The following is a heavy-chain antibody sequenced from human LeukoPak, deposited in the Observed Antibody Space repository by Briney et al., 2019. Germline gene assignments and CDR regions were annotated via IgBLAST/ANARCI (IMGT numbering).Heavy chain of an antibody. CDR2: IYYSGST. CDR3: ARAKYCSSTNCYQGAFDI. J-gene: IGHJ3*02. Sequence: SETLSLTCTVSGGSISSSSYYWGWIRQPPGKGLEWIGSIYYSGSTYYNPSLKSRVTISVDTSKNQFSLKLSSVTAADTAVYYCARAKYCSSTNCYQGAFDIWGQGTMVTVSS. V-gene: IGHV4-39*07. CDR1: GGSISSSSYY. D-gene: IGHD2-2*01.